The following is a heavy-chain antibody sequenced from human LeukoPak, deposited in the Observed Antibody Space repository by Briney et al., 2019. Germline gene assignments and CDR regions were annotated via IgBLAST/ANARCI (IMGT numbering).Heavy chain of an antibody. V-gene: IGHV3-48*03. Sequence: GGSLRLSCAASGFTFSSYEMNWLRQAPGKGLEWVSYISSSGSTIYYADSVKGRFTISRDNAKNSLYLQMNSLRAEDTAVYYCARDHNGDAFDIWGQGTMVTVSS. CDR2: ISSSGSTI. J-gene: IGHJ3*02. D-gene: IGHD1-1*01. CDR3: ARDHNGDAFDI. CDR1: GFTFSSYE.